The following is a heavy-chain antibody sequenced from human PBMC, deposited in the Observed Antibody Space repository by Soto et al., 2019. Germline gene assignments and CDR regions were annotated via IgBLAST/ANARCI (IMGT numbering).Heavy chain of an antibody. V-gene: IGHV3-48*04. J-gene: IGHJ4*02. D-gene: IGHD3-9*01. CDR1: GCSFSSYS. CDR3: ARDRDWAFDY. Sequence: GGSLKLSCVASGCSFSSYSLGWVRKAPGKGLEWVSYIFVDSTTIYYADSVKGRFTVSRDNAQNSLFLVINSLRAEDTAVYYCARDRDWAFDYWGQGTLVTVSS. CDR2: IFVDSTTI.